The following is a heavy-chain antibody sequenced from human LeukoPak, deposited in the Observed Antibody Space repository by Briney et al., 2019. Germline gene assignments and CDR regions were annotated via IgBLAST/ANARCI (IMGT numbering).Heavy chain of an antibody. V-gene: IGHV1-18*01. Sequence: GASVTVSFTPSAYSFTINGISWVRQAPGQGNEWMAWISANSGNTNYAQNFQDRVTLTTDTSTSTAYMELRSLRSDDTAVYYCARDVNYAFDYGGQGTLVTVSS. D-gene: IGHD3-16*01. CDR2: ISANSGNT. CDR3: ARDVNYAFDY. J-gene: IGHJ4*02. CDR1: AYSFTING.